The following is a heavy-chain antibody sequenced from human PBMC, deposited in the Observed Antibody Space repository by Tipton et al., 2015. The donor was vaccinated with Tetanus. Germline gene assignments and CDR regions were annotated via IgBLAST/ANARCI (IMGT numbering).Heavy chain of an antibody. D-gene: IGHD2-15*01. J-gene: IGHJ5*02. CDR3: ARQSCSGGSCRFDP. V-gene: IGHV4-39*01. CDR2: IHYTGSN. Sequence: TLSLTCRVSGGSIIVSNFYWGWIRQPPGKGLEWIGSIHYTGSNYLNPSLKSRVTISVDTSKNHFSLKLTSVTAADTAFYYCARQSCSGGSCRFDPWGQGTLVTVSS. CDR1: GGSIIVSNFY.